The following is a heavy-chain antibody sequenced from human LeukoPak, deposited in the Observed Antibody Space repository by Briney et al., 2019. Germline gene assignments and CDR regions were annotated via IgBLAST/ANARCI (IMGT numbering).Heavy chain of an antibody. CDR1: GGSISSGGYY. CDR2: IYHSGST. D-gene: IGHD1-26*01. CDR3: ARRPQLVGATQFDY. J-gene: IGHJ4*02. Sequence: SETLSLTCTVSGGSISSGGYYWSWIRQPPGKGLEWIGYIYHSGSTYYNPSLKSRVTISVDRSKNQFSLKLSSVTAADTAVYYCARRPQLVGATQFDYWGQGALVTVSS. V-gene: IGHV4-30-2*01.